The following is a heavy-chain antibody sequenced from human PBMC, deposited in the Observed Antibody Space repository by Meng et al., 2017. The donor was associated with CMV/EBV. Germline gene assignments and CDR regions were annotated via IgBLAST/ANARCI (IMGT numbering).Heavy chain of an antibody. CDR2: SNHSGST. V-gene: IGHV4-34*01. CDR1: GGSFSGYY. J-gene: IGHJ4*02. D-gene: IGHD3-10*01. Sequence: PHWGARMFKPSASRSLPCVVYGGSFSGYYWSGIRQPPGKGLEWIGESNHSGSTNYNPSLKSRVTISVDTSKNQFSLKLSSVTAADTAVYYCARESMVRGEDWGQGTLVTVSS. CDR3: ARESMVRGED.